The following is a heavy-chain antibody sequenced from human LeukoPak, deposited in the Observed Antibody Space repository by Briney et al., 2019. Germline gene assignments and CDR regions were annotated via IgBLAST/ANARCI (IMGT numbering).Heavy chain of an antibody. CDR2: ISGSGGST. CDR1: GFTFSSYA. V-gene: IGHV3-23*01. CDR3: AKDSSAILRYFDWLPRLDY. D-gene: IGHD3-9*01. J-gene: IGHJ4*02. Sequence: GGSLRLSCAASGFTFSSYAMSWVRQAPGKGLEWVSAISGSGGSTYYADSVKGGFTISGDNSKNTLYLQMDSLRAEDTAVYYCAKDSSAILRYFDWLPRLDYWGQGTLVTVSS.